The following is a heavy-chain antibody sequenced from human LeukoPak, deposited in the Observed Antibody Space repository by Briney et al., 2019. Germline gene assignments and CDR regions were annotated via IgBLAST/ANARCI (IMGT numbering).Heavy chain of an antibody. CDR3: ARLYEYSRNYYYYYYMDV. J-gene: IGHJ6*03. D-gene: IGHD6-6*01. Sequence: SETLSLTCAISGGSFSDYYWSWIRQPPGKGLEWIGEINHSGSTNYTPSLKTRVTISVDTSKNQFSLKVSSVTAADTAVYYCARLYEYSRNYYYYYYMDVWGKGTTVTVSS. CDR1: GGSFSDYY. V-gene: IGHV4-34*01. CDR2: INHSGST.